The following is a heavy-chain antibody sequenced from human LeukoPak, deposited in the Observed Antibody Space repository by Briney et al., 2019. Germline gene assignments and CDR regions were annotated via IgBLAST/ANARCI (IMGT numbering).Heavy chain of an antibody. V-gene: IGHV1-69*13. D-gene: IGHD4-23*01. Sequence: ASVKVSCKASGGTFSSYAISWVRQAPGQGLEWMGGIIPIFGTANYAQKFQGRVTITADESTSTAYMELSSLRSEDTAVYYCARGVRGNPAWFNPWGQGTLVTVSS. CDR1: GGTFSSYA. J-gene: IGHJ5*02. CDR2: IIPIFGTA. CDR3: ARGVRGNPAWFNP.